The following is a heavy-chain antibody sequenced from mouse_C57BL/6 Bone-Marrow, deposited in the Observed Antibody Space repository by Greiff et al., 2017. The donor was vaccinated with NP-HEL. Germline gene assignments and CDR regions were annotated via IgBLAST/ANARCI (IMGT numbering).Heavy chain of an antibody. Sequence: VQLQQSGTVLARPGASVKMSCKTSGYTFTSYWMHWVKQRPGQGLEWIGAIYPGNSDTSYNQKFKGKAKLTAVTSASTAYMELSSLTTEDSAVYYCTRRGIYYDYDEDDWGQGTTLTVSS. D-gene: IGHD2-4*01. J-gene: IGHJ2*01. CDR2: IYPGNSDT. CDR3: TRRGIYYDYDEDD. CDR1: GYTFTSYW. V-gene: IGHV1-5*01.